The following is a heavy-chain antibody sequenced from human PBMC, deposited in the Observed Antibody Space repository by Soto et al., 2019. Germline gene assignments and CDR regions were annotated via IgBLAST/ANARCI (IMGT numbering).Heavy chain of an antibody. D-gene: IGHD5-12*01. Sequence: ESPKISGEGSGGSASSYRIGRVRQMPGQDLEWMGIIYPVDSDTRYSPSFQGQVTISADKSISTAYLQWSSLKGSDTAMYYCARHRSGYVFYYYFYMGVWGKGPTVTVSS. CDR3: ARHRSGYVFYYYFYMGV. CDR2: IYPVDSDT. CDR1: GGSASSYR. V-gene: IGHV5-51*01. J-gene: IGHJ6*03.